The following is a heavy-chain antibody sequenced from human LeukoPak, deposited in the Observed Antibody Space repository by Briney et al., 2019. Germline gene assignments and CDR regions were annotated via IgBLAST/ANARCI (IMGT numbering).Heavy chain of an antibody. D-gene: IGHD3-9*01. CDR3: ARDSGHYDILTGYYTGYSIDY. Sequence: GGSLRLSCAASGFTFSSYSMNWVRQAPGKGLEWVSSISSSSSYIYYADSVKGRFTISRDNAKNSLYLQMNSLRAEDTAVYYCARDSGHYDILTGYYTGYSIDYWGQGTLVTVSS. CDR1: GFTFSSYS. J-gene: IGHJ4*02. V-gene: IGHV3-21*01. CDR2: ISSSSSYI.